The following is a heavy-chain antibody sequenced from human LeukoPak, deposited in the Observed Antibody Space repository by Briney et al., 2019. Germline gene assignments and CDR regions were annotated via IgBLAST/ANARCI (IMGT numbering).Heavy chain of an antibody. J-gene: IGHJ6*02. Sequence: SVKVSGKTSGGTFSSSAITWVRQAPGQGLEWMGRIIPVLNITTYAQKFQGSVTITADTSTSTVYMELSSLRSEETAVYYCARDQGLTAPPPYGLDVWGQGTTVIVSS. CDR1: GGTFSSSA. D-gene: IGHD5-18*01. V-gene: IGHV1-69*04. CDR2: IIPVLNIT. CDR3: ARDQGLTAPPPYGLDV.